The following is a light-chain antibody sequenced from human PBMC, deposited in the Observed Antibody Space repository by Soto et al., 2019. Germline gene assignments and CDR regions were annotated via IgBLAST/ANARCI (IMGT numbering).Light chain of an antibody. CDR3: QQYNSYRA. CDR1: QSISNY. V-gene: IGKV1-17*01. CDR2: AAS. Sequence: DIQMTQSPSSLSASVEDRVIITCRASQSISNYLNWYQQKPGKAPKLLILAASSLQSGVPSRFSGSGSGTEFTLTISSLQPDDFATYYCQQYNSYRAFGQGTTVDIK. J-gene: IGKJ1*01.